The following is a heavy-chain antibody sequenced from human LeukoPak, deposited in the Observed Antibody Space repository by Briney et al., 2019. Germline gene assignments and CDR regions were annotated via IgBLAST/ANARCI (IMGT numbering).Heavy chain of an antibody. CDR3: ARGVVDYSTRSGYLSH. Sequence: SETLSLTCAVYSGSFNDYCWIWLRQPPRRGLEWIGEIYSGGSANYDPSLKGRLAISVDPSKSQFSLKLSSLTAADTAVYFCARGVVDYSTRSGYLSHWGQGTLVTVPS. V-gene: IGHV4-34*01. CDR2: IYSGGSA. CDR1: SGSFNDYC. D-gene: IGHD3-22*01. J-gene: IGHJ4*02.